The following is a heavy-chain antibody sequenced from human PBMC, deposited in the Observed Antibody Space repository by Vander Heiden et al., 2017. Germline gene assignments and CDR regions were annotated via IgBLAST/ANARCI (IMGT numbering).Heavy chain of an antibody. Sequence: QVQLQESGPGLVKPSQTLSLTCTVSGGSISSGGYYWSWIRQHPGKGLEWIGYIYYSGSTYYNPSLKSRVTISVDTSKNQFSLKLSSVTAADTAVYYCARDMIVVGSDAFDIWGQGTMVTVS. CDR3: ARDMIVVGSDAFDI. J-gene: IGHJ3*02. V-gene: IGHV4-31*03. CDR1: GGSISSGGYY. CDR2: IYYSGST. D-gene: IGHD3-22*01.